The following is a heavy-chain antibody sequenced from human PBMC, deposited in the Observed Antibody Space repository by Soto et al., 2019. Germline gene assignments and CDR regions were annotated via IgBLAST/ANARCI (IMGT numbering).Heavy chain of an antibody. J-gene: IGHJ5*02. CDR1: CYTITNYG. CDR3: ARVVGALGHWFDP. Sequence: ALVKVACKASCYTITNYGIVWVRQTPGQGLEWMGRISAYNGNTNYAQKLKGRVTMTTDTSTSTAYMELRSLRSDDTAVYYCARVVGALGHWFDPWGQGTLVTVSS. V-gene: IGHV1-18*01. CDR2: ISAYNGNT. D-gene: IGHD1-26*01.